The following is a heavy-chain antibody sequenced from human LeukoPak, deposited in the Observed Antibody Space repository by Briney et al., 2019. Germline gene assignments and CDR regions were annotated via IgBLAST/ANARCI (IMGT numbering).Heavy chain of an antibody. CDR2: INPNSGGT. V-gene: IGHV1-2*02. CDR3: ARDYYDSSGYYFHGAFDI. CDR1: GYTFTGYY. D-gene: IGHD3-22*01. Sequence: RVASVKVSCKASGYTFTGYYMHWVRQAPGQGLEWMGWINPNSGGTNYAQKFQGRVTMTRDTSISTAYMELGRLRSDDTAVYYCARDYYDSSGYYFHGAFDIWGQGTMVTVSS. J-gene: IGHJ3*02.